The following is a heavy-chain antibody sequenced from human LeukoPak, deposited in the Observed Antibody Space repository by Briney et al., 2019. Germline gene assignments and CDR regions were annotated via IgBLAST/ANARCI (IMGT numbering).Heavy chain of an antibody. CDR1: GFTFSSYG. CDR3: ARDDRYGSPGAFDI. D-gene: IGHD3-10*01. CDR2: ISGSSRST. V-gene: IGHV3-NL1*01. J-gene: IGHJ3*02. Sequence: GGSLRLSCAASGFTFSSYGMHWVRQAPGKGLEWVSAISGSSRSTYHADSVKGRFTISRDNSKNTLYLQMNSLRAEDTAVYYCARDDRYGSPGAFDIWGQGTMVTVSS.